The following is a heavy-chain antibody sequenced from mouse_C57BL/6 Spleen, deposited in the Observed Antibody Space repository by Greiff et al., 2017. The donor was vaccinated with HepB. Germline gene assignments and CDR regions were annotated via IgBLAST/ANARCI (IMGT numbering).Heavy chain of an antibody. J-gene: IGHJ4*01. CDR3: ARAPYGNFYAMDY. CDR1: GYAFSSYW. D-gene: IGHD2-1*01. CDR2: IYPGDGDT. V-gene: IGHV1-80*01. Sequence: QVQLQQSGAELVKPGASVKISCKASGYAFSSYWMNWVKQRPGTGLEWIGQIYPGDGDTNYNGKFKGKATLTADKSSSTAYMQLSSLTSEDSAVYFCARAPYGNFYAMDYWGQGTSVTVSS.